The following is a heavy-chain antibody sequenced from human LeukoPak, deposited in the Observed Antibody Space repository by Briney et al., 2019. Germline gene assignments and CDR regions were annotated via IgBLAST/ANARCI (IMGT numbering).Heavy chain of an antibody. Sequence: ASVKVSCKASGYTFTSYDINWVRQATGQGLEWMGWINPNSGNTGYAQKFQGRVTITRNTSISTAYMELSSLRSEDTAVYYCARGAGGSSHFDYWGQGTLVTVSS. J-gene: IGHJ4*02. CDR1: GYTFTSYD. V-gene: IGHV1-8*03. CDR2: INPNSGNT. CDR3: ARGAGGSSHFDY. D-gene: IGHD1-26*01.